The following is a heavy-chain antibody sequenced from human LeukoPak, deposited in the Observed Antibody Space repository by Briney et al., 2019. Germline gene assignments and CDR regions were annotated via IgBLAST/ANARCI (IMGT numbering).Heavy chain of an antibody. V-gene: IGHV1-18*01. CDR2: ININNGNT. J-gene: IGHJ4*02. CDR3: ATVSYGSGTYHRIFDS. CDR1: GYTFSNYG. D-gene: IGHD3-10*01. Sequence: ASVKVSCKASGYTFSNYGLSWVRQAPGQGLEWMGWININNGNTIYAQNIEDTVSMTTDTSTNTTFLELQNLRFDDTAIYYCATVSYGSGTYHRIFDSWGQGTLVIISS.